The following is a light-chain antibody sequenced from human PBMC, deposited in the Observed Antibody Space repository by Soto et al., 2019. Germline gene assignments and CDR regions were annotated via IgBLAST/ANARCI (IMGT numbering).Light chain of an antibody. V-gene: IGLV6-57*04. CDR1: SGSIASNY. Sequence: NFMLTQPHSVSESPGKTVTISCTRSSGSIASNYVQWYQQRPGSAPTTVIYADNQRPSGVPDRFSGSKSGNTASLTISGLQAEDEADYYCCSYAGTYSPVFGGGTKLTVL. J-gene: IGLJ2*01. CDR2: ADN. CDR3: CSYAGTYSPV.